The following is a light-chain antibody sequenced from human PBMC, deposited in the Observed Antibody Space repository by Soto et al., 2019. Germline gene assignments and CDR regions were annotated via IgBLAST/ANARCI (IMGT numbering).Light chain of an antibody. CDR1: QRVRNNN. J-gene: IGKJ4*01. CDR2: DTS. V-gene: IGKV3-20*01. Sequence: EIVLTQSPGTLSWSPGERATPSCRASQRVRNNNLAWYQQKPGQAPRFLMYDTSSRATGIPDRFSGSGSGTDFTLTISRLEPEDFAVYYCQQYGSSPLTFGGGTKVEI. CDR3: QQYGSSPLT.